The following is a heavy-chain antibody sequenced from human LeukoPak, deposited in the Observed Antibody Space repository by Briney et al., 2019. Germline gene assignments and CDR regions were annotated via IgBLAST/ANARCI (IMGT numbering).Heavy chain of an antibody. CDR2: ISGSGGST. D-gene: IGHD3-22*01. J-gene: IGHJ4*02. V-gene: IGHV3-23*01. CDR1: GFTFSGYA. CDR3: AKLGDSSGYSYFDY. Sequence: GGSLRLSCAASGFTFSGYAMSWVRQAPGKGLEGGSPISGSGGSTYYADSVKGGFTISRDNSKNTLYLQMNSLRAEDTAVYFCAKLGDSSGYSYFDYWGQGTLVTVSS.